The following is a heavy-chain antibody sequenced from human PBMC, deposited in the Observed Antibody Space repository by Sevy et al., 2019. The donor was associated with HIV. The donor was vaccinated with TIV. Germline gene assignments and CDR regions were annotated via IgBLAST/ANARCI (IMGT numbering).Heavy chain of an antibody. Sequence: KQSQTLSLTCAISGDSVSSNSAAWNWIRQSPSRGLEWLGRTYYRSKWYNDYAVSVKSRITINPDTSKNQCSLQLNSGTPEDTAGYYCARELRCDYGPPENWFDPWGQGTLVTVSS. D-gene: IGHD4-17*01. CDR1: GDSVSSNSAA. V-gene: IGHV6-1*01. CDR3: ARELRCDYGPPENWFDP. CDR2: TYYRSKWYN. J-gene: IGHJ5*02.